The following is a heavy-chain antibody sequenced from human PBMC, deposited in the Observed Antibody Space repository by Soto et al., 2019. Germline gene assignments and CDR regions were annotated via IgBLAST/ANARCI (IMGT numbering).Heavy chain of an antibody. D-gene: IGHD6-19*01. V-gene: IGHV3-30-3*01. J-gene: IGHJ3*02. CDR3: ARSSSGWYKDAFDI. CDR1: GFTFSSYA. CDR2: ISYDGSNK. Sequence: QVQLVESGGGVVQPGRSLRLSCAASGFTFSSYAMHWVRQAPGKGLEWVAVISYDGSNKYYADSMKGRFTISRDNSKNTLYLQMNSLRPEDTAVYYCARSSSGWYKDAFDIWGQGTMVTVSS.